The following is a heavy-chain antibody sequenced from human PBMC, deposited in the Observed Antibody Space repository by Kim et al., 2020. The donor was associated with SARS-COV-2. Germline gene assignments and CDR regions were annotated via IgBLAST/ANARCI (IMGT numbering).Heavy chain of an antibody. J-gene: IGHJ4*02. Sequence: GGSLRLSCAASGFTFSNYSMSWVRQAPGKGLERVSTISGSGGSTYYVDSVKGRFTISRDNSKNTLYLQMNSLRAEDAALYYCATRTPQWRVRWGQGTLVTVSS. CDR1: GFTFSNYS. D-gene: IGHD6-19*01. CDR2: ISGSGGST. V-gene: IGHV3-23*01. CDR3: ATRTPQWRVR.